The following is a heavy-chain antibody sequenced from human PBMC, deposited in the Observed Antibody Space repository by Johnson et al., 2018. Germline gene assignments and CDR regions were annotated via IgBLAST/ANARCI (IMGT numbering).Heavy chain of an antibody. D-gene: IGHD3-22*01. CDR3: ARVRRIVVVDDAFDI. CDR2: ISYDGSNK. J-gene: IGHJ3*02. Sequence: QVQLQESGGGVVQPGRSLRLSCAASGFTFSSYAMYWVRQAPGKGLEWVAVISYDGSNKYYADSVKGRFTVSRDNSKNTLYLQMNSLRAEDTTVYYCARVRRIVVVDDAFDIWGQGTMVTVSS. V-gene: IGHV3-30-3*01. CDR1: GFTFSSYA.